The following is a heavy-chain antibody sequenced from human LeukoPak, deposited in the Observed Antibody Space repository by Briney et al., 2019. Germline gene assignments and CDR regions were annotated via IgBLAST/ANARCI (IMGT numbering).Heavy chain of an antibody. CDR1: GGSISNYY. Sequence: PWETLSLTCSVSGGSISNYYWSWIRQPPGKGLEWIGYIYYGGSTDYKPSLNSRVSMSVDTSKNQYSLRLSSLTAADTAVYYCARHTPVALRSGYYYNMDVWGQGTSVTVSS. CDR3: ARHTPVALRSGYYYNMDV. D-gene: IGHD2-15*01. J-gene: IGHJ6*02. CDR2: IYYGGST. V-gene: IGHV4-59*08.